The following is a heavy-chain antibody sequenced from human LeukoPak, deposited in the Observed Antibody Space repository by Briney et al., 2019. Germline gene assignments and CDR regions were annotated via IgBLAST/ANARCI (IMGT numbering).Heavy chain of an antibody. V-gene: IGHV4-4*07. Sequence: SETLSLTCTVSGGSISSYYWSWIRQPAGKGLEWIGRIYTSGSTNYNPSLKSRVTMSVDMSKNQFSLKLSSVTAADTAVYYCARASTDILTGYPGIFWFDPWGQGTLVTVSS. D-gene: IGHD3-9*01. CDR1: GGSISSYY. CDR2: IYTSGST. CDR3: ARASTDILTGYPGIFWFDP. J-gene: IGHJ5*02.